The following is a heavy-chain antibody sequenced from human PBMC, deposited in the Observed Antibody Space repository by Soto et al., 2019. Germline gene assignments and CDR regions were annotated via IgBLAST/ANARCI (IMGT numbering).Heavy chain of an antibody. D-gene: IGHD1-1*01. CDR1: GLTISGKKY. V-gene: IGHV3-53*01. Sequence: DVQLVESGGGVIQPGESLRLSCAAFGLTISGKKYVAWVRQAPGKGREWVSALYDVDGSFYADSVKGRFTTSSDSSKTTVYLQMNDLRPDDTAVYYCATWHEREHAYDVWGQGTTVTVSS. CDR2: LYDVDGS. CDR3: ATWHEREHAYDV. J-gene: IGHJ3*01.